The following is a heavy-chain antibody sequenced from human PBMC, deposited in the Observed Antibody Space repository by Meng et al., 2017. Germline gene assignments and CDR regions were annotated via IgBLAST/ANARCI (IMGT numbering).Heavy chain of an antibody. CDR2: INPKSGDT. J-gene: IGHJ4*02. Sequence: VRVVQSGAEGKKPGASVKVSCKASGYTFPDYWLHWVRRAPGQGLEWMGRINPKSGDTHYAQRFQGRVTMTGDTSISTAYMELSGLRSDDTAMYYCARDEDISAAGKLFGDYWGQGTLVTVSS. CDR1: GYTFPDYW. V-gene: IGHV1-2*06. D-gene: IGHD6-13*01. CDR3: ARDEDISAAGKLFGDY.